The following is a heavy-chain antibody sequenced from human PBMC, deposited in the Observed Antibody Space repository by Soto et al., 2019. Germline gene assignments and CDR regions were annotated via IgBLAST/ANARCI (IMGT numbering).Heavy chain of an antibody. Sequence: QVQLVQSGAEVKKPGSSVRVSCEASGATFIDYAFSWVRQAPGQGLEWRGGTVPISGIEDYAQKFQGRITITADASTRTAYMELTSLRSEDTAVYYCAGTYDTSGDYPYYFEYWGQGTLVTVSS. CDR3: AGTYDTSGDYPYYFEY. J-gene: IGHJ4*02. V-gene: IGHV1-69*01. D-gene: IGHD3-22*01. CDR1: GATFIDYA. CDR2: TVPISGIE.